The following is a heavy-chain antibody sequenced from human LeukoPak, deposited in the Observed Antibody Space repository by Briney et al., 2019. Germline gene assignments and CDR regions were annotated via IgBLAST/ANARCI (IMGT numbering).Heavy chain of an antibody. Sequence: PGGSLRLSCAASGFTFDDYGMSWVRHAPGKGLEWVSGINWNGGSTGYADSVKGRFTISRDNAKNSLYLQMNSLRAEDTALYYCAKVYCSSTNCPPGYWGQGTLVTVSS. D-gene: IGHD2-2*01. J-gene: IGHJ4*02. CDR3: AKVYCSSTNCPPGY. CDR1: GFTFDDYG. V-gene: IGHV3-20*04. CDR2: INWNGGST.